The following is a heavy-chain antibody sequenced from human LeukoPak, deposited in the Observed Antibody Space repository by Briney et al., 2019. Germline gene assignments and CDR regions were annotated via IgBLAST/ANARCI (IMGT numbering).Heavy chain of an antibody. Sequence: GGSLRLSCAASGFTFSSYAMSWVRQAPGKGLEWVSAISGSGGSTYYADSVKGRFTISRDNSKNTLYLQMNSLRAEDTAVYYCARGPRQKLILVVSVWFDPWGQGTLVTVSS. J-gene: IGHJ5*02. CDR3: ARGPRQKLILVVSVWFDP. CDR2: ISGSGGST. V-gene: IGHV3-23*01. CDR1: GFTFSSYA. D-gene: IGHD3-22*01.